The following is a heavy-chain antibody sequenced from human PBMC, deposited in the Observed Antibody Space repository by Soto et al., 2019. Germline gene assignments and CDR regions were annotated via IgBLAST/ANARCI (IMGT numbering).Heavy chain of an antibody. Sequence: QVQLQESGPGLVKPSGTLSLTCVVSGSFISTTNWWNWVRQSPGKGLEWIGEVFHSGTTNYNPSLQSRITISIDKSTIQFSLRLNSVTAADSAVYYCARMGSGSWRGYLDLWGRGTLVTVSS. D-gene: IGHD6-13*01. V-gene: IGHV4-4*02. CDR1: GSFISTTNW. CDR3: ARMGSGSWRGYLDL. J-gene: IGHJ2*01. CDR2: VFHSGTT.